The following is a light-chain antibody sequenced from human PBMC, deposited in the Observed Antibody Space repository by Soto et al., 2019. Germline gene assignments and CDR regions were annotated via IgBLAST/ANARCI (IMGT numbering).Light chain of an antibody. CDR2: GSA. CDR3: QSYASGLTGLV. J-gene: IGLJ3*02. Sequence: QSVLTQPPSVSGAPGQRVTISCTGSSSNIGAGYDVHWYQQVPGRAPKLLIFGSANRPSGVPARFPGSKSGTSASLAITGLQAEDEGDYYCQSYASGLTGLVFGGGTKLTVL. V-gene: IGLV1-40*01. CDR1: SSNIGAGYD.